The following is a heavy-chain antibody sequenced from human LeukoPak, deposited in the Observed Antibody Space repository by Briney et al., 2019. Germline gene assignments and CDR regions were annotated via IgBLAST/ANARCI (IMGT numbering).Heavy chain of an antibody. D-gene: IGHD3-10*02. V-gene: IGHV3-48*03. J-gene: IGHJ6*04. CDR2: IRSNGRTK. CDR1: GFTHSRYE. Sequence: PGGCLRLSCAASGFTHSRYEMHGVRQARAKGREGVSYIRSNGRTKYYADSVRGGFTISRDNAKNTLYLQMNSLRAEDTAVYYCAELGITMIGGVWGKGATVTISS. CDR3: AELGITMIGGV.